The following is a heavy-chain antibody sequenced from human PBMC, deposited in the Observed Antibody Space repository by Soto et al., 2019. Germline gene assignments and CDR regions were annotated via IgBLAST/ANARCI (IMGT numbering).Heavy chain of an antibody. CDR3: AKDVAAAGPYYYYGMDV. Sequence: LRLSCAASGFTFSSYGMHWVRQAPGKGLEWVAVISYDGSNKYYADSVKGRFTISRDNSKNTLYLQMNSLRAEDTAVYYCAKDVAAAGPYYYYGMDVWGQGTTVTVSS. CDR1: GFTFSSYG. CDR2: ISYDGSNK. D-gene: IGHD6-13*01. J-gene: IGHJ6*02. V-gene: IGHV3-30*18.